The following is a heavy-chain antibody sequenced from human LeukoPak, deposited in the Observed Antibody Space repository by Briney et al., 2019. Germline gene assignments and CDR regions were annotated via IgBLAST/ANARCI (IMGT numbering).Heavy chain of an antibody. V-gene: IGHV4-30-2*01. CDR2: IYHSGST. J-gene: IGHJ4*02. Sequence: SQTLSLTCAVSGGSISSGGYSWSWIRQPPGKGLEWIGYIYHSGSTNYNPSLKSRVTISVDTSKNQFSLKLSSVTAADTAVYYCARGRPHVRITMFRYYFDYWGQGTLVTVSS. D-gene: IGHD3-10*01. CDR3: ARGRPHVRITMFRYYFDY. CDR1: GGSISSGGYS.